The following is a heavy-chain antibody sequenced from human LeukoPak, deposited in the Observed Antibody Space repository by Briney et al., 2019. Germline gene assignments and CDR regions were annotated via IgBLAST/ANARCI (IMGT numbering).Heavy chain of an antibody. CDR1: AYTFSIYT. CDR3: AKDGYVSWAYQLSHFDF. CDR2: ISNSGGST. V-gene: IGHV3-23*01. D-gene: IGHD2-15*01. Sequence: GGSLRLSCAASAYTFSIYTMSWVRHAPGKGLECVSAISNSGGSTYYADSVKGRFTISRDNSKNTLYLQMNSLRAEDTAVYYCAKDGYVSWAYQLSHFDFWGQGTLVTVSS. J-gene: IGHJ4*02.